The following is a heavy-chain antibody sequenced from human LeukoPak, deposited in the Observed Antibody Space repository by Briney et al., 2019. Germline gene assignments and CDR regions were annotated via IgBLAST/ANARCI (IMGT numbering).Heavy chain of an antibody. V-gene: IGHV4-59*12. D-gene: IGHD5-12*01. CDR1: GGSISSYY. CDR2: IYYSGST. Sequence: PSETLSLTCTVSGGSISSYYWSWIRQPPGKGLEWIGYIYYSGSTNYNPSLKSRVTISVDTSKNQFSLKLSSVTAADTAVYYCARGGYSGYAPPNYFGYWGQGTLVTVSS. J-gene: IGHJ4*02. CDR3: ARGGYSGYAPPNYFGY.